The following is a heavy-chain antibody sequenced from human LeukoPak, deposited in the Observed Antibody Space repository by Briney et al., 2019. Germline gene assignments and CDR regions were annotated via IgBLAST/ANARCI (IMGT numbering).Heavy chain of an antibody. J-gene: IGHJ4*02. D-gene: IGHD5-12*01. CDR3: ARMLRGGSEFDY. CDR1: GGSISSSSYY. Sequence: SETLSLTCTVSGGSISSSSYYWGWVRQPPGKGLQWIGSIYNSGTTYYNPSLKSRVTISVDTSQNQFSLKLTSVGAADTAVYYCARMLRGGSEFDYWAQGTLVTVSS. V-gene: IGHV4-39*01. CDR2: IYNSGTT.